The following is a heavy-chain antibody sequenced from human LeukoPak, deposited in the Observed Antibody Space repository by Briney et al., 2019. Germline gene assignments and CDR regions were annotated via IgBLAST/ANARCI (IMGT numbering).Heavy chain of an antibody. CDR3: ARSMTTVTPWDYMDV. J-gene: IGHJ6*03. Sequence: SETLSLTCAVYGGSFSGYYWSWIRQAPGKGLEWIGYIYSSGSTNYNPSLKGRLTISVDTSKNHFSLRLRSVTAADTAVYYCARSMTTVTPWDYMDVWGKGTTATISS. V-gene: IGHV4-59*01. CDR1: GGSFSGYY. CDR2: IYSSGST. D-gene: IGHD4-17*01.